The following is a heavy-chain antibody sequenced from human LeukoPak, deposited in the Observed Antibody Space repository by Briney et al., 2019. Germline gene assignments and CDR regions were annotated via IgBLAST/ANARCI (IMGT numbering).Heavy chain of an antibody. V-gene: IGHV3-15*01. CDR2: IKSKTDGGTT. CDR3: TTVMNFPGLADY. Sequence: GGSLRLSCAASGFTFSNAWMSWVRQAPGKGLEWVGRIKSKTDGGTTDYAAPVKGRFTISRDDSKNTLYLQMNSLKTGGTAVYYCTTVMNFPGLADYWGQGTLVTVSS. D-gene: IGHD3-3*01. CDR1: GFTFSNAW. J-gene: IGHJ4*02.